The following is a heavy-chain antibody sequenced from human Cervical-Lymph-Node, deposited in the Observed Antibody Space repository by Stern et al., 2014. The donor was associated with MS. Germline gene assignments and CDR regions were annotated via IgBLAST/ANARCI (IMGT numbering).Heavy chain of an antibody. CDR1: GGTFSSYA. CDR2: FIPFFGTA. CDR3: ARSKGGKANWIFDY. V-gene: IGHV1-69*01. D-gene: IGHD1-1*01. Sequence: DQLVESGAEVKKPGSSVKVSCKASGGTFSSYAISWVRQAPGQGLEWMGGFIPFFGTANYAQKFQGRVTITADESTSTAYMELSSLRSEDTAVYYCARSKGGKANWIFDYWGQGTLVTVSS. J-gene: IGHJ4*02.